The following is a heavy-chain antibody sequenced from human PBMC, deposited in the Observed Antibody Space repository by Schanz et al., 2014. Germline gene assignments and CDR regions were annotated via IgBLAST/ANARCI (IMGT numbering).Heavy chain of an antibody. CDR1: GFTFSSYA. V-gene: IGHV3-30-3*01. CDR3: ARDRGYCSGGSCLTFDY. J-gene: IGHJ4*02. CDR2: ISNDGSIK. Sequence: QVQLVESGGGVVQPGRSLRLSCAASGFTFSSYAMHWVRQAPGKGLEWVALISNDGSIKYYADSVEGRFTISRDNSRNTLYLQMNTLRAEDTAVYYCARDRGYCSGGSCLTFDYWGQGTLVNVSS. D-gene: IGHD2-15*01.